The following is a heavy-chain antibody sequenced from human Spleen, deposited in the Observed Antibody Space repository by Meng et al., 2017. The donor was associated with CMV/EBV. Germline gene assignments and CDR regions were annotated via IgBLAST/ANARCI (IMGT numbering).Heavy chain of an antibody. D-gene: IGHD6-19*01. J-gene: IGHJ6*02. CDR1: GYTFTSYD. Sequence: ASVKVSCKASGYTFTSYDINWVRQATGQGLEWMGWMNPNSGNTGYAQKFQGRVTMTRNTSISTAYMELSSLRSEDTAVYYCARNSGWYTPYYYYGMDVWGQGTTVTVSS. V-gene: IGHV1-8*01. CDR3: ARNSGWYTPYYYYGMDV. CDR2: MNPNSGNT.